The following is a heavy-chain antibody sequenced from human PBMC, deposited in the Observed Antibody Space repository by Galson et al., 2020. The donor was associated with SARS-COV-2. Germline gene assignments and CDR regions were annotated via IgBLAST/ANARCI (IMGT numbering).Heavy chain of an antibody. Sequence: GGSLRLSCAASGFTFSSYSMNWVRQAPGKGLEWVSSISSSSSYIYYADSVKGRFTISRDNAKNSLYLQMNSLRAEDTAVYYCARDSGWGMVAATPAFDYWGQGTLVTVSS. J-gene: IGHJ4*02. V-gene: IGHV3-21*01. CDR1: GFTFSSYS. CDR3: ARDSGWGMVAATPAFDY. D-gene: IGHD2-15*01. CDR2: ISSSSSYI.